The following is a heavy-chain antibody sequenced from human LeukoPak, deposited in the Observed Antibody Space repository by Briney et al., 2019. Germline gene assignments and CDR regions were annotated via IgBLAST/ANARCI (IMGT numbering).Heavy chain of an antibody. CDR1: GFTFSSYA. V-gene: IGHV3-23*01. CDR3: ARDRRVTPLYCFDY. Sequence: PGRSLRLSCAASGFTFSSYAMSWVRQAPGKGLEWVSSISDSGGITFYADSVKGRFTISRDNSKNTLYLQMNSLRAEDTAVYYCARDRRVTPLYCFDYWGQGTLVTVSS. J-gene: IGHJ4*02. CDR2: ISDSGGIT. D-gene: IGHD4-23*01.